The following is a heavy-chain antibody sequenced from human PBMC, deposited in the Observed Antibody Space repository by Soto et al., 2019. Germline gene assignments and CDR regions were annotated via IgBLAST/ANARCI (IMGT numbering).Heavy chain of an antibody. CDR3: ARDRGITMVRGGLLDY. CDR1: GFTFSSYG. CDR2: ISYDGSNK. Sequence: GGSLRLSCAASGFTFSSYGMHWVRQAPGKGLEWVAVISYDGSNKYYADSVKGRFTISRDNSKNTLYLQMNSLRAEDTAVYYCARDRGITMVRGGLLDYWGQGTLVTVSS. V-gene: IGHV3-30*03. J-gene: IGHJ4*02. D-gene: IGHD3-10*01.